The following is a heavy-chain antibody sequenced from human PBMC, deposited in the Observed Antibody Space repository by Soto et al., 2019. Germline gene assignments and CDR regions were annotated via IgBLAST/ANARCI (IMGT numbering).Heavy chain of an antibody. Sequence: QVQLQQGGAGLLKPSGTLSLTCAVYGGSFSGYYWNWIRQSPGKGLEWIGKTKHSGSTTYNPSLKSRVIISVDTSQNQFSRRLSSVTAADTAVYYCARAYDYRYRSEALDSWGQGKMVIVSS. D-gene: IGHD3-16*01. CDR2: TKHSGST. CDR3: ARAYDYRYRSEALDS. J-gene: IGHJ3*02. V-gene: IGHV4-34*02. CDR1: GGSFSGYY.